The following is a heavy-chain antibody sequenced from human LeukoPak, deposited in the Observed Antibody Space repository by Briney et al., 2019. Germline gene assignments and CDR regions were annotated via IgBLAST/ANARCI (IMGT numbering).Heavy chain of an antibody. V-gene: IGHV1-18*01. CDR3: AREPKSLGDLFFIDY. CDR2: ISAYNGNT. Sequence: ASVKVSCKASGFDFTSYGISWVRQAPGQGLEWMGWISAYNGNTHYAQKLQGRVTMTTDTSASTAYMELRSLTSDDPAVYYCAREPKSLGDLFFIDYWGQGTLVTVSS. D-gene: IGHD3-16*01. J-gene: IGHJ4*02. CDR1: GFDFTSYG.